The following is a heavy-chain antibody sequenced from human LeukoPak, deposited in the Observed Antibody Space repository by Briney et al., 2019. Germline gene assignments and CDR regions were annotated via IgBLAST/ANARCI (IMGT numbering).Heavy chain of an antibody. D-gene: IGHD3-10*01. J-gene: IGHJ3*02. CDR1: GYTFTSYA. Sequence: ASVKVSCKASGYTFTSYAMHWVRQAPGQRLEWMGWINAGNGNTKYSQKFQGRVTITRDTSASTACMELSSLRSEDTAVYYCARGVYHYYGSGRVAFDIWGQGTMVTVSS. V-gene: IGHV1-3*01. CDR2: INAGNGNT. CDR3: ARGVYHYYGSGRVAFDI.